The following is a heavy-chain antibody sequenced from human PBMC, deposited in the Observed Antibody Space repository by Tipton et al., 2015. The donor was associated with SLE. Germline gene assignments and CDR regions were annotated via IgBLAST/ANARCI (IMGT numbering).Heavy chain of an antibody. CDR2: ISSSSYI. CDR1: GFTFSSYS. J-gene: IGHJ3*02. V-gene: IGHV3-21*04. D-gene: IGHD3-22*01. CDR3: ARAMSYYYYDSSDAFDI. Sequence: SLRLSCAASGFTFSSYSMNWVRQAPGKGLEWVSSISSSSYIYYADSVKGRFTISRDNAKNSLYLQMNSLRAEDTAVYYCARAMSYYYYDSSDAFDIWGQGTMVTVSS.